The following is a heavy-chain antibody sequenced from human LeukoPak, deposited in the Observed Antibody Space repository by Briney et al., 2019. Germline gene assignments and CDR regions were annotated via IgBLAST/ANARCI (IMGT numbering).Heavy chain of an antibody. J-gene: IGHJ6*03. CDR3: ARDRQLWPPIPYYYYYYMDV. CDR1: GFTFSSYS. V-gene: IGHV3-48*01. Sequence: GGSLRLSCAASGFTFSSYSMNWVRQAPGKGLEWVSYISSSSSTIYYADSVKGRFTISRDNAKNSLYLQMNSLGAEDTAVYYCARDRQLWPPIPYYYYYYMDVWGKGTTVTVSS. CDR2: ISSSSSTI. D-gene: IGHD5-18*01.